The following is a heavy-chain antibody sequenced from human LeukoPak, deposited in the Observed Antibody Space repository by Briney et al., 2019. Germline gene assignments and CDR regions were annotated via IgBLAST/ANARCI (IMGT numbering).Heavy chain of an antibody. CDR2: IYHSGST. CDR1: GYSISSGYY. Sequence: SETLSLTCTVSGYSISSGYYWGWIRQPPGKGLEWIGSIYHSGSTYYNPSLKSRVTISVDTSKNQFSLKLSSVTAADTAVYYCARLGYCSSTSCHLHYYYYYMDVWGKGTTVTVSS. D-gene: IGHD2-2*01. CDR3: ARLGYCSSTSCHLHYYYYYMDV. J-gene: IGHJ6*03. V-gene: IGHV4-38-2*02.